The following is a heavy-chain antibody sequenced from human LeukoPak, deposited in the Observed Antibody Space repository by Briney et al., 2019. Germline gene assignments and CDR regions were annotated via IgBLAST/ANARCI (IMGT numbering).Heavy chain of an antibody. J-gene: IGHJ4*02. CDR1: GFTFSNTA. V-gene: IGHV3-23*01. Sequence: GGSLRLSCAASGFTFSNTAMTWVRQAPGKGLEWVSSISASGAATYYADSVQGRFTFSRDNSKNTLYLQINSLSADDTAVYYCAKGGNSGTYQFDYWGQGSLVTVSS. CDR3: AKGGNSGTYQFDY. D-gene: IGHD1-26*01. CDR2: ISASGAAT.